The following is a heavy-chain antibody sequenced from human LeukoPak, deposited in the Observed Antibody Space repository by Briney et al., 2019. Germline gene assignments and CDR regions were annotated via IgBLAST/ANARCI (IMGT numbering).Heavy chain of an antibody. D-gene: IGHD3-22*01. Sequence: GGSLRLSCAASGFTFSSYSMNWVRQAPGKGLEWVSSISSSSSYIYYADSVKGRFTISRDNAKNSLYLRMNSLRAEDTAVYYCARDAHYYDSSGITPFDYWGQGTLVAVSS. CDR2: ISSSSSYI. CDR3: ARDAHYYDSSGITPFDY. V-gene: IGHV3-21*01. J-gene: IGHJ4*02. CDR1: GFTFSSYS.